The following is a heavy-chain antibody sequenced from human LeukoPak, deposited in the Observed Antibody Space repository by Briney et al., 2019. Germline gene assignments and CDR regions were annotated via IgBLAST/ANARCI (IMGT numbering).Heavy chain of an antibody. CDR3: AMRPADCSSSSCPAINRYYYGMDV. D-gene: IGHD2-15*01. Sequence: GGSLRLSCAASGFTFSSYAMSWVRQAPGKGLEWVSAISGNGGSTYYADSVKGRFTISRDNSKNTLHLQLNSLRDEDTAMYYCAMRPADCSSSSCPAINRYYYGMDVWGQGTTVIVSS. CDR1: GFTFSSYA. J-gene: IGHJ6*02. CDR2: ISGNGGST. V-gene: IGHV3-23*01.